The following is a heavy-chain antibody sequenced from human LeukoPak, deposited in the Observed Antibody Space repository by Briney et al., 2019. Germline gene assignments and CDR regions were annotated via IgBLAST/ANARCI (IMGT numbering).Heavy chain of an antibody. CDR3: ARLYDSSGYYYVSYYYYMDV. D-gene: IGHD3-22*01. CDR1: GDSISSYY. V-gene: IGHV4-59*01. J-gene: IGHJ6*03. CDR2: IYYSGST. Sequence: SETLSLTCTVSGDSISSYYWSWIRQPPGKGLEWIGYIYYSGSTKYNPSLKSRVTISLDTSKNQFSLKLRSVTAADTAVYYCARLYDSSGYYYVSYYYYMDVWGKGTTVTISS.